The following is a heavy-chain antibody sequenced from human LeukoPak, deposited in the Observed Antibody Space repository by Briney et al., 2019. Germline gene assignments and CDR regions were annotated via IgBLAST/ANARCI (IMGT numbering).Heavy chain of an antibody. CDR2: IDKHGSKK. V-gene: IGHV3-7*01. CDR1: GFTFSISW. Sequence: GSLRLSCVASGFTFSISWVTWVRRAPAKGLEWVANIDKHGSKKYYVDSVKGRFAISRDYASNSVFLQMDSLRAEDTSVYYCARDAGWGYYDLWGQGTPVTVSS. D-gene: IGHD1-26*01. J-gene: IGHJ4*02. CDR3: ARDAGWGYYDL.